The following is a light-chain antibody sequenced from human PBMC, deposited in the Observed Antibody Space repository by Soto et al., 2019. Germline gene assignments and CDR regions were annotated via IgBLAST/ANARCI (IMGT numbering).Light chain of an antibody. J-gene: IGLJ1*01. V-gene: IGLV1-47*01. CDR3: SAWDDSLSADV. CDR1: SSNIGSDF. CDR2: HNY. Sequence: QSVLTQPPSASGTPGQRVTISCSGSSSNIGSDFVYWYQQLPGTAPKLISYHNYQRPSGVPDRFSGSKSGTSGSLAISDLRSEDEADYYCSAWDDSLSADVFGAGTKVTVL.